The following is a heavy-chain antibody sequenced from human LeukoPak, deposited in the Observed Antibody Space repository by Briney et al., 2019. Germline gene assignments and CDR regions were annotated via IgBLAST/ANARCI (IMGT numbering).Heavy chain of an antibody. CDR2: IIPIFGTA. V-gene: IGHV1-69*13. CDR3: ARDRESSGEGTWFDP. Sequence: GASVKVSCKASGYTFTSYDINWVRQAPGQGLEWMGGIIPIFGTANYAQKFQGRVTTTADESTSTAYMELSSLRSEDTAVYYCARDRESSGEGTWFDPWGQGTLVTVSS. D-gene: IGHD6-19*01. CDR1: GYTFTSYD. J-gene: IGHJ5*02.